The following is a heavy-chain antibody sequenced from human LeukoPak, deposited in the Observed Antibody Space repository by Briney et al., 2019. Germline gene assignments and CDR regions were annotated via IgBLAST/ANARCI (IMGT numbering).Heavy chain of an antibody. V-gene: IGHV4-34*01. CDR1: GGSFSGYY. Sequence: NASETLSLTCAVYGGSFSGYYWSWIRQPPGKGLEWIGEINHSGSTNYNPSLKSRVTISVDTSKNQFSLKPSSVTAADTAVYYCARETSGWYVYYFDYWGQGTLVTVSS. CDR3: ARETSGWYVYYFDY. D-gene: IGHD6-19*01. J-gene: IGHJ4*02. CDR2: INHSGST.